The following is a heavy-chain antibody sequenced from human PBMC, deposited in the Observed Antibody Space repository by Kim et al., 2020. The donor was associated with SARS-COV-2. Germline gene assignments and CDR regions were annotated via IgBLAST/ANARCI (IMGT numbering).Heavy chain of an antibody. J-gene: IGHJ4*02. V-gene: IGHV1-46*01. D-gene: IGHD2-2*02. Sequence: QKFQGRVTMTRDTSTSTVYMELSSLRSEDTAVYYCARDIVVVPAAIIRDYWGQGTLVTVSS. CDR3: ARDIVVVPAAIIRDY.